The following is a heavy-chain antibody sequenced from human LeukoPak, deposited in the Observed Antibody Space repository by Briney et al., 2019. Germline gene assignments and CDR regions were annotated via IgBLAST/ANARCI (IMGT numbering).Heavy chain of an antibody. CDR2: IYYSGST. V-gene: IGHV4-59*01. Sequence: SETLSLTCTVSGGSISSYYWTWIRQPPGKGLEWIGYIYYSGSTKYNPSLKTRITISVDTSNNQFSLKLRSVTAADTAVYYCARSYSSGPFDFWGQGTLVTVSS. J-gene: IGHJ4*02. CDR1: GGSISSYY. CDR3: ARSYSSGPFDF. D-gene: IGHD6-19*01.